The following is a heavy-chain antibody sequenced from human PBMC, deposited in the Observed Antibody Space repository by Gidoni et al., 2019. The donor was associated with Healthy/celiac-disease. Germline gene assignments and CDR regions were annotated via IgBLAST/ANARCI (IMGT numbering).Heavy chain of an antibody. D-gene: IGHD2-15*01. CDR2: ISGSGGST. CDR3: AKGRGGSCWDWFDP. V-gene: IGHV3-23*01. CDR1: GFTFSSYA. Sequence: EVQLLESGGGLVQPGGFLRLSCAASGFTFSSYAISWVRQAPGKGLGWVSAISGSGGSTYYADSVKGRFTISRDNSKNTLYLQMNSLRAEDTAVYYCAKGRGGSCWDWFDPWGQGTLVTVSS. J-gene: IGHJ5*02.